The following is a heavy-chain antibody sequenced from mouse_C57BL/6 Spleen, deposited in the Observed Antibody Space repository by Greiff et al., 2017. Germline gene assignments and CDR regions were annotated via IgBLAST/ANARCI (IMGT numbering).Heavy chain of an antibody. CDR1: GYAFSSSW. CDR2: IYPGGGDT. Sequence: VKLMESGPELVRPGASVKMSCKASGYAFSSSWMKWVKQRPGQGLEWIGGIYPGGGDTNYNGKFKGKATLTADKSSSTAYMQLSSLTSEDSAVYFCARSRYSNWSFDVWGTGTTVTVSS. V-gene: IGHV1-82*01. CDR3: ARSRYSNWSFDV. J-gene: IGHJ1*03. D-gene: IGHD2-5*01.